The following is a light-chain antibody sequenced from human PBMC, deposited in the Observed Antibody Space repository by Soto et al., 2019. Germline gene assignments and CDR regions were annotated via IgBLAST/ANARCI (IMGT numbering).Light chain of an antibody. CDR2: GNS. CDR1: SSNIGAGYD. V-gene: IGLV1-40*01. J-gene: IGLJ1*01. CDR3: QSYDSSLSGSYV. Sequence: QSVLTQPPSVSGGPGQRVTISCTGSSSNIGAGYDVHWYQQLPGTAPKLLIYGNSNRPSGVPDRFSGSKSATSASLAITGLQAEDEADYYCQSYDSSLSGSYVFGTGTKVTAL.